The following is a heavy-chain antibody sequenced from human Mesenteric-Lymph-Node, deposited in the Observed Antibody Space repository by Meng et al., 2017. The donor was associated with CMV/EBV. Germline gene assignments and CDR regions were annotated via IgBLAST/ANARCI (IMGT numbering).Heavy chain of an antibody. CDR1: GFSLSTRGVG. CDR2: IYWNDDK. J-gene: IGHJ3*02. D-gene: IGHD3-16*01. V-gene: IGHV2-5*01. Sequence: SGPTLVKPTQTLTLTCTFSGFSLSTRGVGLGWIRQPPGKALEWLALIYWNDDKHYSPSLKSRLTITKDTSKNHVVLTMTNMDPVDTATYYCAHSSGIITFDAFYMWGQGTKVTVSS. CDR3: AHSSGIITFDAFYM.